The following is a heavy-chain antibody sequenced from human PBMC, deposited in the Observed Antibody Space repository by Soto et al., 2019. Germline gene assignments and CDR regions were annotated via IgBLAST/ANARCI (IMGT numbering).Heavy chain of an antibody. CDR1: GFTFRSFT. CDR3: TRDASRDSGARGWFDT. J-gene: IGHJ5*02. V-gene: IGHV3-21*01. CDR2: ISSNSAYI. D-gene: IGHD6-25*01. Sequence: AGGSLRLSCAASGFTFRSFTMNWVRQAPGKGLEWVSTISSNSAYIYYTDALRGRFTISRDNAKNSLHLQMNSLRAEDTAVYYCTRDASRDSGARGWFDTWGPGTLVTVSS.